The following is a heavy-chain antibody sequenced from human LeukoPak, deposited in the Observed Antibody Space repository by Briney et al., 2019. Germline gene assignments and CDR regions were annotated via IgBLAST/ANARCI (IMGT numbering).Heavy chain of an antibody. CDR2: ISSSSYI. CDR1: GFTFSSYS. Sequence: PGGSLRLSCAASGFTFSSYSMNWVRQAPGKGLEWVSSISSSSYIYYADSVKGRFTISRDNAKNSLYLQMNSLRAEDTAVYYCARERGDYYDSSGYSDYWGQGTLVTVSS. D-gene: IGHD3-22*01. J-gene: IGHJ4*02. V-gene: IGHV3-21*01. CDR3: ARERGDYYDSSGYSDY.